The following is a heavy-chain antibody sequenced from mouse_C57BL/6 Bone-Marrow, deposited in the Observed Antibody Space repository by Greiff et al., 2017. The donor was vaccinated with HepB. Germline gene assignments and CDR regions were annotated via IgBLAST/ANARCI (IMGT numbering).Heavy chain of an antibody. CDR1: GYTFTSYW. Sequence: VQLQQPGAELVRPGSSVKLSCKASGYTFTSYWMDWVKQRPGQGLEWIGNIYPSDSETHYNQKFKDKATLTVDKSSSTAYMQRSSLTSEDSAVYYCARNGYYVYWYFDVWGTGTTVTVSS. CDR3: ARNGYYVYWYFDV. J-gene: IGHJ1*03. V-gene: IGHV1-61*01. D-gene: IGHD2-3*01. CDR2: IYPSDSET.